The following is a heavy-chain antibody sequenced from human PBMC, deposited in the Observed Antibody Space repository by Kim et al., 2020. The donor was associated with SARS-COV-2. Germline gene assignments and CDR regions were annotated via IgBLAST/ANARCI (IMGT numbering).Heavy chain of an antibody. Sequence: SETLSLTCTVSGGSISSYYWSWIRQPAGKGLEWIGRIYTSGSTNYNPSLKSRVTMSVDTSKNQFSLKLSSVTAADTAVYYCARDVSYCSSTSCYSRGFWAFDIWGQGTMVTVSS. CDR1: GGSISSYY. V-gene: IGHV4-4*07. CDR2: IYTSGST. D-gene: IGHD2-2*01. CDR3: ARDVSYCSSTSCYSRGFWAFDI. J-gene: IGHJ3*02.